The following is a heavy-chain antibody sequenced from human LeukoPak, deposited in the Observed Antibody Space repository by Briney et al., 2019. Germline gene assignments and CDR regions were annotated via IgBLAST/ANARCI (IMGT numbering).Heavy chain of an antibody. CDR1: GGTFSIYA. J-gene: IGHJ4*02. Sequence: SVTVSFTASGGTFSIYAISWVRQAPGQGLEWMGGIIPIFGTANYAQKFQGRVTITADESTSTAYMELSSLRSEDTAVYYCARDPGGTWGFDYWGQGALVTVSS. CDR2: IIPIFGTA. V-gene: IGHV1-69*13. CDR3: ARDPGGTWGFDY. D-gene: IGHD7-27*01.